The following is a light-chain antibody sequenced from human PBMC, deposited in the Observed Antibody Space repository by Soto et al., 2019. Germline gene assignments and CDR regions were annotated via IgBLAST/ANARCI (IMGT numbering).Light chain of an antibody. V-gene: IGLV2-14*01. Sequence: QSALTQPASVSGSPGQSITISCTGTSSDVGGYNYVSWYQQHPGKAPKLMIYEVSNRPSGVSNRFSGSKSGNTASLTISGLQAEDEADYSCSSYPNSGTPDVVFGGGTKLTVL. CDR3: SSYPNSGTPDVV. CDR2: EVS. CDR1: SSDVGGYNY. J-gene: IGLJ2*01.